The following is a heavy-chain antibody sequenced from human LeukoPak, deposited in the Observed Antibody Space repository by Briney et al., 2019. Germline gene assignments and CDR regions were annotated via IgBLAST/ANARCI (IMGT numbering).Heavy chain of an antibody. J-gene: IGHJ4*02. CDR2: VYYSGST. CDR1: GDSISTYY. CDR3: ARASGSSYVVFFFDY. D-gene: IGHD3-10*01. Sequence: PSETLSRTCTVSGDSISTYYWSWIRQPPGKGLEWIGYVYYSGSTTYNPSLKSRVTISVDTSKNQFSLKLTSVTAADTAVYYCARASGSSYVVFFFDYWGQGTLVTVSS. V-gene: IGHV4-59*01.